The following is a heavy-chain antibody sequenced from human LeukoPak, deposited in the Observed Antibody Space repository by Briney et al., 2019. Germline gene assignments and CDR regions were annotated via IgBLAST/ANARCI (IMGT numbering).Heavy chain of an antibody. Sequence: GGSLRLSCAASGFTFSIYGMHWVRQAPGKGLEWVAFIRYDGSNKYYADSVKGRFTISRDNSKNTLYLQMNSLRAEDTAVYYCAKGDCSGGSCYFDYWGQGTLVTVSS. CDR2: IRYDGSNK. CDR1: GFTFSIYG. D-gene: IGHD2-15*01. J-gene: IGHJ4*02. CDR3: AKGDCSGGSCYFDY. V-gene: IGHV3-30*02.